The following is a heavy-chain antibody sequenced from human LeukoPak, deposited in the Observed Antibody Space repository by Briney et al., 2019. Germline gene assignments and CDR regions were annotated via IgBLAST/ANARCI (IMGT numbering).Heavy chain of an antibody. D-gene: IGHD2-15*01. CDR3: ARQYCSGGSCYWAFDY. Sequence: GESLEISCKGSGYSFTSYWIGWVRQMPGKGLEWMGIIYPGDSDTRYSPSFQGQVTISADKSISTAYLQWSSLKASDTAMYYCARQYCSGGSCYWAFDYWGQGTLVTVSS. CDR1: GYSFTSYW. CDR2: IYPGDSDT. J-gene: IGHJ4*02. V-gene: IGHV5-51*01.